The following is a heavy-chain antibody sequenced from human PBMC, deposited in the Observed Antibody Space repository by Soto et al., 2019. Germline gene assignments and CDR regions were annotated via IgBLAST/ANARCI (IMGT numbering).Heavy chain of an antibody. Sequence: GGSLRLSCAASGFTFDDCTMHWVRQAPGKGLEWVSLISWDGGSTYYADSVKGRFTISRDNSKNSLYLQMNSLRTEDTALYYCAKGLYDSSGYYYAFGMDVWGQGTTVTVSS. J-gene: IGHJ6*02. CDR2: ISWDGGST. V-gene: IGHV3-43*01. CDR3: AKGLYDSSGYYYAFGMDV. D-gene: IGHD3-22*01. CDR1: GFTFDDCT.